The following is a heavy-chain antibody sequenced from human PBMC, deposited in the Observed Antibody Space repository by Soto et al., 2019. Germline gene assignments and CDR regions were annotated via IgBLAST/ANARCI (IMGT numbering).Heavy chain of an antibody. Sequence: DEHLVQSGGGLGQPGGSLRLSCAASGFTFKTYGMNWVRRAPGKGLEWIAFISGTGSTIYYADSVQGRFIVSRDNSNNSPHLQVNSLRSDDTAVYYCAREGCTSASCYSYIRAFDVWGQGTEVSVSS. CDR3: AREGCTSASCYSYIRAFDV. J-gene: IGHJ3*01. V-gene: IGHV3-48*01. CDR1: GFTFKTYG. D-gene: IGHD2-21*02. CDR2: ISGTGSTI.